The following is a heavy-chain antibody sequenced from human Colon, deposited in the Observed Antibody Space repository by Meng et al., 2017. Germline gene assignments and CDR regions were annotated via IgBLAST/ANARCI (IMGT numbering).Heavy chain of an antibody. V-gene: IGHV4-39*07. CDR1: GGSISGSSYY. D-gene: IGHD5-12*01. J-gene: IGHJ6*02. CDR2: IYYSGSP. Sequence: SETLSLTCTVSGGSISGSSYYWGWIRQPPGKGLEWIGSIYYSGSPYYNPSLKSRVTISVDTSKNQFSLRLSSVTAADTAVYYCARGGYSGYDLAYYYYYYGMDVWGQGTTVTVSS. CDR3: ARGGYSGYDLAYYYYYYGMDV.